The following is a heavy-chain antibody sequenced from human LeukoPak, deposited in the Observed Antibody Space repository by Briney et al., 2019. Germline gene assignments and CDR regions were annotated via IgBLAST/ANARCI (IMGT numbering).Heavy chain of an antibody. Sequence: GESLKISCKGSGYSFTSYWISWVRQMPGKGLEWMGRIDPSDSYTNYSPSFQGHVTISADKSISTAYLQWSSLKASDTAMYYCARRPKSNYCSSTSCYYGWFDPWGQGTLVTVSS. D-gene: IGHD2-2*01. J-gene: IGHJ5*02. CDR3: ARRPKSNYCSSTSCYYGWFDP. CDR1: GYSFTSYW. CDR2: IDPSDSYT. V-gene: IGHV5-10-1*01.